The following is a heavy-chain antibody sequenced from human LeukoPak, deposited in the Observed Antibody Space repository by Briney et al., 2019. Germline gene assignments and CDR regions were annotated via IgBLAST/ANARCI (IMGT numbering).Heavy chain of an antibody. CDR2: INHNSGGT. CDR3: ARARIAARLDY. J-gene: IGHJ4*02. D-gene: IGHD6-6*01. Sequence: ASVNVSRKATGYTFTGYYMHWLRQAPGRGLEWMGLINHNSGGTNYAQKFQGRLTMTRDTSISTAYMELSRLRSDDTAVYYCARARIAARLDYWGQGTLVTVSS. V-gene: IGHV1-2*06. CDR1: GYTFTGYY.